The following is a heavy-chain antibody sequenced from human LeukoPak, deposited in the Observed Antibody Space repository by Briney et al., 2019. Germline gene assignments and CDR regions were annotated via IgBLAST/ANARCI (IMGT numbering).Heavy chain of an antibody. V-gene: IGHV3-23*01. CDR1: GFTFSSYA. Sequence: GSLRLSCAASGFTFSSYAMSWVRQAPGKGLEWVSAISGSGGSTYYADSVKGRFTISRDNSKNTLYLQMNSLRAEDTAVYYCAREGLGLGDGYNLEDFDYWGQGTLVTVSS. CDR3: AREGLGLGDGYNLEDFDY. J-gene: IGHJ4*02. D-gene: IGHD5-24*01. CDR2: ISGSGGST.